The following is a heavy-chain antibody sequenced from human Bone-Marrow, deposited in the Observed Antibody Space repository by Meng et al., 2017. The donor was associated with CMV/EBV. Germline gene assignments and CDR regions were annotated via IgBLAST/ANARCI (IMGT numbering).Heavy chain of an antibody. CDR3: AREDSSGYSYYFDY. CDR1: GGTFSSYT. J-gene: IGHJ4*02. Sequence: QGQLGHSGAEVKKPGSSVKVSCKASGGTFSSYTISWVRQAPGQGLEWMGRIIPILGIANYAQKFQGRVTITADKSTSTAYMELSSLRSEDTAVYYCAREDSSGYSYYFDYWGQGTLVTVSS. CDR2: IIPILGIA. D-gene: IGHD3-22*01. V-gene: IGHV1-69*09.